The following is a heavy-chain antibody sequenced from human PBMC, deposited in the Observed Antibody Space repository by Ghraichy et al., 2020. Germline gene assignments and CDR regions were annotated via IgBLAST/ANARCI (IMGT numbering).Heavy chain of an antibody. CDR2: ISYDGSNK. CDR3: EKVGGMWIQLWSSEHPLDY. D-gene: IGHD5-18*01. J-gene: IGHJ4*02. V-gene: IGHV3-30*18. Sequence: GGSLRLSCAASGFTFSSYGMHWVRQAPGKGLEWVAVISYDGSNKYYADSVKGRCTISRDNSKNTLYLQMNSLRAEDTAVYYCEKVGGMWIQLWSSEHPLDYGGQGTLVTGSS. CDR1: GFTFSSYG.